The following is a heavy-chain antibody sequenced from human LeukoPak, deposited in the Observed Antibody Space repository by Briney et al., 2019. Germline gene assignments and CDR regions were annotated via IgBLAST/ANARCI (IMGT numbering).Heavy chain of an antibody. D-gene: IGHD3-9*01. Sequence: PSETLSLTCTVSGGSISSYYWSWIRQPPGKGLEWIGYIYYSGSTNYNPSLKSRVTISVDTSKYQFSLKLSSVTAADTAVYYCAREAPYYDTLTGYVIDYWGQGTLVTVSS. CDR2: IYYSGST. J-gene: IGHJ4*02. V-gene: IGHV4-59*01. CDR3: AREAPYYDTLTGYVIDY. CDR1: GGSISSYY.